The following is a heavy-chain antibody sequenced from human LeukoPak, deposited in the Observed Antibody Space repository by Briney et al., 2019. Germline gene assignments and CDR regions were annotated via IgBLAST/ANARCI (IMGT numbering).Heavy chain of an antibody. D-gene: IGHD5-18*01. CDR3: VKGRRRGYAYGTLES. J-gene: IGHJ4*02. CDR1: GFMFDDYA. V-gene: IGHV3-43*01. Sequence: PGGSLRLSCAASGFMFDDYAMHWVRQAPGKGLEWVSLISMDGVNTFYADSVKGRFTISRDNNKNSLYLQMNGLRTDDTGLYYCVKGRRRGYAYGTLESWGQGTLVTVSS. CDR2: ISMDGVNT.